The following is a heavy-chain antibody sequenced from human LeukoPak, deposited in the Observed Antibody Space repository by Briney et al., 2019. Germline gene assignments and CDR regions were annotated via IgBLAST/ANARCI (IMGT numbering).Heavy chain of an antibody. Sequence: GGSLRLSCAASGFSFSDYDMHWVRQAPGKGLEWVSAISGSGGSTYYADSVKGRFTISRDNSKNTLYLQMNSLRAEDTAVYYCAKQTRGSYRIVWGQGTLVTVSS. CDR1: GFSFSDYD. J-gene: IGHJ4*02. D-gene: IGHD3-16*02. V-gene: IGHV3-23*01. CDR2: ISGSGGST. CDR3: AKQTRGSYRIV.